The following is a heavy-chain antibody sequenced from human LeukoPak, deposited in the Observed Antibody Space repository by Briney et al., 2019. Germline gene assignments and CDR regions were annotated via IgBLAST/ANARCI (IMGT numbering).Heavy chain of an antibody. V-gene: IGHV4-39*07. CDR1: GGSISSSSYY. D-gene: IGHD6-13*01. Sequence: SETLSLTCTVSGGSISSSSYYWGWIRQPPGKGLEWIGSIYYSGSTYYNPSLKSRVTISVDTSKNQFSLKLSSVTAADTAVYYCASDSSSWYSHYYYMDVWGKGTSVTVSS. J-gene: IGHJ6*03. CDR2: IYYSGST. CDR3: ASDSSSWYSHYYYMDV.